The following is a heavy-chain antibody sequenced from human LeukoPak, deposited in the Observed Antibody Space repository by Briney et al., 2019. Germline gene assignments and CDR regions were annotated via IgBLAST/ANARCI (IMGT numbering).Heavy chain of an antibody. D-gene: IGHD1/OR15-1a*01. J-gene: IGHJ4*02. V-gene: IGHV3-23*01. CDR3: AKCGTSSGFDY. CDR2: ISGSGGST. Sequence: PGGSLRLSCAASEFTFSNYAMTWVRQAPGKGLEWVSAISGSGGSTYYADSVKGRFTISRDNSKNTLYLQMNSLRAENTAVYYCAKCGTSSGFDYWGQGSLVTVSS. CDR1: EFTFSNYA.